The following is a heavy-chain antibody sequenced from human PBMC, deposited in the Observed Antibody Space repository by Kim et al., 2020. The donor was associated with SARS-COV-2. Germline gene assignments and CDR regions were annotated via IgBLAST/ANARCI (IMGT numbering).Heavy chain of an antibody. Sequence: SETLSLTCAVSGDSISTGDYSWSWIRQPLGKGLEWIGYISHRGSTYDNPSLKGRVTVSLDKSKNQFSMNLTSVTAADTAVYYCARAVGDRSGFFGWFDP. CDR3: ARAVGDRSGFFGWFDP. D-gene: IGHD3-22*01. CDR1: GDSISTGDYS. V-gene: IGHV4-30-2*01. CDR2: ISHRGST. J-gene: IGHJ5*02.